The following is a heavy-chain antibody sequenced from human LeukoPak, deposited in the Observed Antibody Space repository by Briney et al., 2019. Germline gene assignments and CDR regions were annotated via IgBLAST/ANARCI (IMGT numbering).Heavy chain of an antibody. Sequence: GGSLRLSCAASGFTFSSYAMSWVRQAPGKGLEWVSAISGSGGSTYYADSVKGRFTISRDNSKNTLYLQMNGLRAEDTAVYYCAKASSSWRSEYFQHWGQGTLVTVSS. CDR1: GFTFSSYA. D-gene: IGHD6-13*01. CDR2: ISGSGGST. J-gene: IGHJ1*01. CDR3: AKASSSWRSEYFQH. V-gene: IGHV3-23*01.